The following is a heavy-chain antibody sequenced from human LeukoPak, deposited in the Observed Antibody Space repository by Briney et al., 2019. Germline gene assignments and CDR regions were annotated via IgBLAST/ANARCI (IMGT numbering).Heavy chain of an antibody. CDR1: GFTFSSYA. J-gene: IGHJ4*02. CDR3: AKAVDAGNDSL. D-gene: IGHD1-1*01. CDR2: ISGSGGRT. V-gene: IGHV3-23*01. Sequence: HPGGSLRLSCAASGFTFSSYAMSWVRQAPGKGLEWVSAISGSGGRTYNADSVKGRFTISRDNSKNTLYLQMSSLRAEDTAVYYCAKAVDAGNDSLWGQGTLVTVSS.